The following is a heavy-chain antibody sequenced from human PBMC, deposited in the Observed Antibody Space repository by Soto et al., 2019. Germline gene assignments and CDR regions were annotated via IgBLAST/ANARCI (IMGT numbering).Heavy chain of an antibody. CDR3: VGGGLSYFDH. Sequence: EVQVVESGGGSVQPGGSLRLSCAASGFPFSTFEMNWVRQAPGKGLEWLSYISGGGGTYYADSVKGRFTISRDNAKNSLYLQMTSLRVEDTDVYFCVGGGLSYFDHWGQGALVTVSS. D-gene: IGHD3-16*01. CDR1: GFPFSTFE. V-gene: IGHV3-48*03. J-gene: IGHJ4*02. CDR2: ISGGGGT.